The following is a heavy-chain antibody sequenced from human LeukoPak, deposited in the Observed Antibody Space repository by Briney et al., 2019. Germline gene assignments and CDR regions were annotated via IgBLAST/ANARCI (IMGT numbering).Heavy chain of an antibody. V-gene: IGHV4-59*01. CDR2: IYYSGST. D-gene: IGHD2-21*02. CDR3: AKDTKNLGCGGDCYALYYYYYMDV. CDR1: GGSISSYY. J-gene: IGHJ6*03. Sequence: PSETLSLTCTVSGGSISSYYWSWIRQPPGKGLEWIGYIYYSGSTNYNPSLKSRVTISVDTSKNQFSLKLSSVTAADTAVYYCAKDTKNLGCGGDCYALYYYYYMDVWGKGTTVTVSS.